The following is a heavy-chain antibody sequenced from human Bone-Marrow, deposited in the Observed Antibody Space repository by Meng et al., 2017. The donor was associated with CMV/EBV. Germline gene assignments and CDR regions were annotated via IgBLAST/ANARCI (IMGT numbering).Heavy chain of an antibody. Sequence: SETLSLTCTVSGGSISSSSYYWGWIRQPPGKGLEWIGSIYYSGSTYYNPSPKSRVTISVDTSKNQFSLKLSSVTAADTAVYYCARLIVGATYVDYWGQGTLVPVSS. CDR1: GGSISSSSYY. J-gene: IGHJ4*02. CDR3: ARLIVGATYVDY. D-gene: IGHD1-26*01. V-gene: IGHV4-39*01. CDR2: IYYSGST.